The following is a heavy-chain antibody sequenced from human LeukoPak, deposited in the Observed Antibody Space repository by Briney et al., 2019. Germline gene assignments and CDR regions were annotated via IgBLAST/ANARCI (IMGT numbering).Heavy chain of an antibody. CDR2: INPSGGRT. J-gene: IGHJ3*01. V-gene: IGHV1-46*01. CDR1: GYTFTSYY. Sequence: ASVKVSCKASGYTFTSYYMHWVRQAPGQGLEWMGIINPSGGRTSYAQKFQGRVTMTRDTSISTAYMELSRLRSDDTAVYYCARTFYDTLDSDAFDFWGQGTMVIVSS. CDR3: ARTFYDTLDSDAFDF. D-gene: IGHD2/OR15-2a*01.